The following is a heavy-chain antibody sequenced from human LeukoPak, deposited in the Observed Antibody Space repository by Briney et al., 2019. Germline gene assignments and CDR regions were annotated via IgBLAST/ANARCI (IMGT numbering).Heavy chain of an antibody. CDR3: ARTPSYARKPYYFDY. CDR2: IKQDGSEK. Sequence: GGSLRLSCAASGFTFSSYWMSWVRQAPGQGLEWVANIKQDGSEKYYVDSVKGRFTISRDNAKNSLYLQMNSLRAEDTAVYYCARTPSYARKPYYFDYWGQGTLVAVSS. J-gene: IGHJ4*02. V-gene: IGHV3-7*01. CDR1: GFTFSSYW. D-gene: IGHD1-14*01.